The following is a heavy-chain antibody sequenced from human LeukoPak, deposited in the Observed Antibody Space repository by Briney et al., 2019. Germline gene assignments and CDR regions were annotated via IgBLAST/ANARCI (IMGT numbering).Heavy chain of an antibody. CDR3: ARARVAAKSGYMDV. CDR2: ISSNGNT. Sequence: GGSLRLSCAASGFTFSTCMYWVRQAPGKGLEYVSSISSNGNTYYANSVKGRFTISRDNPKNTLYLQMGSLRDEDLAVYYCARARVAAKSGYMDVWGTGTTVTISS. V-gene: IGHV3-64*01. CDR1: GFTFSTC. D-gene: IGHD2-15*01. J-gene: IGHJ6*03.